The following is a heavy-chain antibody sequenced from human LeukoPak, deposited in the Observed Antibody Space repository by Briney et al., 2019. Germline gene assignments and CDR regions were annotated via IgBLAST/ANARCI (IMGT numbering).Heavy chain of an antibody. J-gene: IGHJ4*02. CDR3: VRTPPNWGFDY. Sequence: ASVKVSCKASGYTFTTHDINWVRQATGQGLEWLGWMSPNSGDTGYAQKFQGRVTMTSDSSISTAFMELSSLRSEDTAIYYCVRTPPNWGFDYWGQGTLVTVSS. CDR1: GYTFTTHD. CDR2: MSPNSGDT. V-gene: IGHV1-8*01. D-gene: IGHD3-16*01.